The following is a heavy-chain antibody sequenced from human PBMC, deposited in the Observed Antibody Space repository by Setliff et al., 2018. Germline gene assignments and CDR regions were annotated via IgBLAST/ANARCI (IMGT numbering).Heavy chain of an antibody. Sequence: GESLTISCAASGFTFRSYEMNWVRQAPGKGLEWVSYINSGGSLIYYADSVKGRFTISRDNAKSSLYLQMNSLRAEDTAVYYCARDLIRGAPNWFDPWGQGTLVTVSS. CDR2: INSGGSLI. CDR1: GFTFRSYE. J-gene: IGHJ5*02. CDR3: ARDLIRGAPNWFDP. D-gene: IGHD3-10*01. V-gene: IGHV3-48*03.